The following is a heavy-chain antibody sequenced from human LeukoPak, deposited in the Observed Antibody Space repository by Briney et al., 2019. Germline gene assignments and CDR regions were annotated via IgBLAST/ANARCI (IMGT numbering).Heavy chain of an antibody. D-gene: IGHD2-2*01. CDR1: GFTFSSYA. V-gene: IGHV3-21*01. J-gene: IGHJ5*02. Sequence: GGSLRLSCAASGFTFSSYAMSWVRQAPGKGLEWVSSISSSSSYIYYADSVKGRFTISRDNAKNSLYLQMNSLRAEDTAVYYCARDGVKEYQLPEDWFDPWGQGTLVTVSS. CDR2: ISSSSSYI. CDR3: ARDGVKEYQLPEDWFDP.